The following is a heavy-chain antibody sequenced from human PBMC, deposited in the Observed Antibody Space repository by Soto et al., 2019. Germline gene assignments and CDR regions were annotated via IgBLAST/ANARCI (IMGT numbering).Heavy chain of an antibody. Sequence: GASVKVSCTVSGYTLTELSMHWVRQAPGKGLEWMGGFDPEDGETIYAQKFQGRVTMTEDTSTDTAYMELSSLKSEDTAVYYCATDLFYSGSYYGPFDSWGQGALVTVSS. CDR2: FDPEDGET. CDR1: GYTLTELS. CDR3: ATDLFYSGSYYGPFDS. V-gene: IGHV1-24*01. J-gene: IGHJ4*02. D-gene: IGHD1-26*01.